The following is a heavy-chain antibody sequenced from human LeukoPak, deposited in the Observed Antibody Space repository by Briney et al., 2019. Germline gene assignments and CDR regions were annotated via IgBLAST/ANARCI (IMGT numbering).Heavy chain of an antibody. CDR3: ARLVNTDYYYYYYMDV. Sequence: PGGSLRLSCAASGFTFSDYYMSWIRQAPGKGLEWVSAISGSGGSTYYADSVKGRFTISRDNSKNTLYLQMNSLRAEDTAVYYCARLVNTDYYYYYYMDVWGKGTTVTVSS. J-gene: IGHJ6*03. CDR1: GFTFSDYY. V-gene: IGHV3-23*01. D-gene: IGHD4-17*01. CDR2: ISGSGGST.